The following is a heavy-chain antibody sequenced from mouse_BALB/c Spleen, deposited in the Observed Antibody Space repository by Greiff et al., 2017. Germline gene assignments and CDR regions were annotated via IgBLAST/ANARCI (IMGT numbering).Heavy chain of an antibody. CDR1: GYSITSDYA. Sequence: EVKLKESGPGLVKPSQSLSLTCTVTGYSITSDYAWNWIRQFPGNKLEWMGYISYSGSTSYNPSLKSRISITRDTSKNQFFLQLNSVTTEDTATYYCARRTTVADYAMDYWGQGTSVTVSS. CDR3: ARRTTVADYAMDY. CDR2: ISYSGST. J-gene: IGHJ4*01. D-gene: IGHD1-1*01. V-gene: IGHV3-2*02.